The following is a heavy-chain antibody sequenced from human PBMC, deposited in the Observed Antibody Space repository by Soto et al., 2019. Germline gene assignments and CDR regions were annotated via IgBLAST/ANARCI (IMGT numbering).Heavy chain of an antibody. J-gene: IGHJ5*02. V-gene: IGHV4-59*02. CDR1: GGSVTSHY. CDR3: ARARGCSGGSCYTWGWFDP. Sequence: SETLSLTCSFSGGSVTSHYLTWIRQSPEKGLEWIGYMHYSGCTNYNPSLKSRLTISVDTSKNQFSLKLSSVTAADTAVYYCARARGCSGGSCYTWGWFDPWGQGTLVTVSS. D-gene: IGHD2-15*01. CDR2: MHYSGCT.